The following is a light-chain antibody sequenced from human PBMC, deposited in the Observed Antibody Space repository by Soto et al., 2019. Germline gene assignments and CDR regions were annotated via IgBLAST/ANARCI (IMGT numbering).Light chain of an antibody. CDR1: SSDIGDYTH. CDR3: CSYTSISTSAV. Sequence: QSVLTQPPSASGTPGQRVTISCTGTSSDIGDYTHVSWYQQHPGKAPKLIIYEVSDRPSGVSNRFSGSKSGNTASLTISGLQTEDEADYYCCSYTSISTSAVFGGGTKLTVL. J-gene: IGLJ2*01. V-gene: IGLV2-14*01. CDR2: EVS.